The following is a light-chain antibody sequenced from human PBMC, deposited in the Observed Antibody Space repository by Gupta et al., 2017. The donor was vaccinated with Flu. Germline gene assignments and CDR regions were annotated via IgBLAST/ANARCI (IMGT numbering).Light chain of an antibody. V-gene: IGKV3-11*01. CDR2: DAS. CDR3: QQRSNWPPSLT. CDR1: QSVSSY. Sequence: EIVLTQSPATLSLFPGERATPSCRARQSVSSYLAWYQQKPGQAPRLLIYDASNRAKGIAARFSGSGAGTDFTLTISSLEPEDFAVYYCQQRSNWPPSLTFGGGTKVEIK. J-gene: IGKJ4*01.